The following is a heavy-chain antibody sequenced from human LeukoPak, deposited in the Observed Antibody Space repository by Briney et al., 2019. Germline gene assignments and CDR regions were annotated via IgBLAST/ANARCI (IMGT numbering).Heavy chain of an antibody. CDR2: ISYDGSNK. CDR3: AKEGDYYDSSGYYSSFDY. Sequence: PGESLRLSCAASGFTFSSYGMHWVRQAPGKGLEWVAVISYDGSNKYYADSVKGRFTISRDNSKNTLYLQMNSLRAEDTAVYYCAKEGDYYDSSGYYSSFDYWGQGTLVTVSS. CDR1: GFTFSSYG. J-gene: IGHJ4*02. D-gene: IGHD3-22*01. V-gene: IGHV3-30*18.